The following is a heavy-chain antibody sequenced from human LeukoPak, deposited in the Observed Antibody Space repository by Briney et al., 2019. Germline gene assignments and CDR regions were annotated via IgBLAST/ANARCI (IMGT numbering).Heavy chain of an antibody. CDR3: ARTEKWLRSSRYHFDY. D-gene: IGHD5-12*01. CDR2: ISSSSSYI. V-gene: IGHV3-21*01. J-gene: IGHJ4*02. Sequence: PGGSLRLSCAASGFTFSSYSMNWVRQAPGKGLEWVSSISSSSSYIYYADSVKGRFTISRDNAKNSLYLQMNSLRAEDTAVYYCARTEKWLRSSRYHFDYWGQGTLVTVSS. CDR1: GFTFSSYS.